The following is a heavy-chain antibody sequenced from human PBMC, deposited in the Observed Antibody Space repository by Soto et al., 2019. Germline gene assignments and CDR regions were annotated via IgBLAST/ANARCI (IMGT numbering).Heavy chain of an antibody. CDR2: FIPVYRTL. CDR1: GGSFGNST. CDR3: ATGVIWIGYFTVDS. J-gene: IGHJ4*02. V-gene: IGHV1-69*13. D-gene: IGHD3-3*01. Sequence: SVKVSCKASGGSFGNSTINWVRQTPGQGLEWLGGFIPVYRTLNYAQKFQGRVTITADESTGTAYMTLSSLASDDTAVYYCATGVIWIGYFTVDSWGQGTRVTVSS.